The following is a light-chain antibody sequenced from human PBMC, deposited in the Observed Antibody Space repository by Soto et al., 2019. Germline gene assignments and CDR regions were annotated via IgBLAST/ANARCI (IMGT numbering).Light chain of an antibody. Sequence: NFMLTQPHSVSESPGKTVTISCTRSSGSIASNYVQWYQQRPGSAPTTVIYEDNQRPSGVPDQFSGSIDSSSNSASLTISGLKTEDEADYYCQSYDSSTPAVFGGGTQLTVL. CDR3: QSYDSSTPAV. CDR2: EDN. V-gene: IGLV6-57*04. CDR1: SGSIASNY. J-gene: IGLJ7*01.